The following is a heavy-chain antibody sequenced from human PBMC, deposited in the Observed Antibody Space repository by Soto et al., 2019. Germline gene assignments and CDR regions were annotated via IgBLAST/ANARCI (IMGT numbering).Heavy chain of an antibody. CDR3: VRHAPYRSGWANRNDY. Sequence: SETLSLTCTVSGASISSSTFYWGWIRQPPGKGLEWIGTVYYSGSAYYNPSLKSRLTISVDTSKNQFSLKLSSVTAADTALYYCVRHAPYRSGWANRNDYWGQGTLVTVSS. D-gene: IGHD6-19*01. CDR1: GASISSSTFY. V-gene: IGHV4-39*01. CDR2: VYYSGSA. J-gene: IGHJ4*02.